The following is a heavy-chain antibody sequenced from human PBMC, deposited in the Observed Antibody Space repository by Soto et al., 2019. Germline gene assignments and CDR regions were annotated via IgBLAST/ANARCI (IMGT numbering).Heavy chain of an antibody. CDR2: IYPGDSDT. D-gene: IGHD2-8*01. Sequence: PGESLKISCKGSGYRFSIYWIAWVRQMPGKGLEWMGIIYPGDSDTRYSPSFQGQVTMSVDKSNNTAYLHWSSLKASDTAMYYCARQGSNGAYYYYGMDVWGQGTTVTVSS. V-gene: IGHV5-51*01. CDR1: GYRFSIYW. J-gene: IGHJ6*02. CDR3: ARQGSNGAYYYYGMDV.